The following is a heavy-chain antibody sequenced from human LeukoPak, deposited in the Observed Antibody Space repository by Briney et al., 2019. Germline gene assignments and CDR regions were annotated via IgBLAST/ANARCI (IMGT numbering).Heavy chain of an antibody. CDR1: GGSISSYY. J-gene: IGHJ3*02. V-gene: IGHV4-4*07. D-gene: IGHD3-3*01. CDR3: ARGPRYYDFWSGPHAFDI. CDR2: IYTSGST. Sequence: SETLSLTCSVSGGSISSYYWSWIRQPAGKGLEWIGRIYTSGSTNYNPSLKSRVTISVDTSKNQFSLKLSSVTAADTAVYYCARGPRYYDFWSGPHAFDIWGQGTMVTVSS.